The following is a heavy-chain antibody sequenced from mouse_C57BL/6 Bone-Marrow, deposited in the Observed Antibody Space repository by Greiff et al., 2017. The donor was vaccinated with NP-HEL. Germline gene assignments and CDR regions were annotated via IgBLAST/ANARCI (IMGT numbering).Heavy chain of an antibody. CDR1: GFNIKDDY. CDR2: IDPENGDT. J-gene: IGHJ3*01. V-gene: IGHV14-4*01. Sequence: VQLKQSGAELVRPGASVKLSCTASGFNIKDDYMHWVKQRPEQGLEWIGWIDPENGDTEYASKFQGKATITADTSSNTAYLQLSSLTSEDTAVYYCTTPITRGADWGQGTLVTVSA. CDR3: TTPITRGAD. D-gene: IGHD1-1*01.